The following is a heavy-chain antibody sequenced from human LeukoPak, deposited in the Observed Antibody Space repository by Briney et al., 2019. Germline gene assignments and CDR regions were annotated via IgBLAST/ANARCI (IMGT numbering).Heavy chain of an antibody. CDR1: GFSFSSYA. D-gene: IGHD6-6*01. CDR3: ARDSRSMAARHNWFDP. Sequence: GRSLRLSCAASGFSFSSYAMHWVRQDPGKGLEWVAVISYDGSNKYYADSVKGRFTISRDNSKNTLYLQMNSLRAEDTAVYYCARDSRSMAARHNWFDPWGQGTLVTVSS. V-gene: IGHV3-30-3*01. CDR2: ISYDGSNK. J-gene: IGHJ5*02.